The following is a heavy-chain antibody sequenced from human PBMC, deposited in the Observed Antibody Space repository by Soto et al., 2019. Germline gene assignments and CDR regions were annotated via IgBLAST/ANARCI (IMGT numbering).Heavy chain of an antibody. J-gene: IGHJ6*02. V-gene: IGHV4-4*07. D-gene: IGHD1-26*01. CDR2: IYTSASI. CDR1: GADINTYS. Sequence: SETLSLTCSVSGADINTYSWTWIRQPAGKGLERIGRIYTSASINYNPSLRGRVTLSVDTSTNQVSLKLASVTAADTAVYYCARDREAVYNFYYGMDVWGQGTTVTV. CDR3: ARDREAVYNFYYGMDV.